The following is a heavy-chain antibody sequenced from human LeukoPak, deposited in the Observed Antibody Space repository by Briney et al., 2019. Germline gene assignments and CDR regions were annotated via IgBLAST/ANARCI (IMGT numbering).Heavy chain of an antibody. J-gene: IGHJ3*02. D-gene: IGHD3-3*01. CDR1: GFTFSSYA. CDR3: ARDSYYDFWSGHI. Sequence: GGSLRLSCAASGFTFSSYAMSWVRQAPGKGLEWVSAISGSGGSTYYADSVKGRFTISRDNSKNTLYLQMNSLRAEDTAVYYCARDSYYDFWSGHIWGQGTMVTVSS. V-gene: IGHV3-23*01. CDR2: ISGSGGST.